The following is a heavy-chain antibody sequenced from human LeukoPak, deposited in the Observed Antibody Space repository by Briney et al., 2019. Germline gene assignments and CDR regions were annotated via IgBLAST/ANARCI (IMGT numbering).Heavy chain of an antibody. CDR3: AKAAVAGTGFDS. D-gene: IGHD6-19*01. J-gene: IGHJ4*02. CDR2: ISWNSGSM. Sequence: GGSLRLSCAASGFTFDDYAMHWVRQAPGKGLEWVSGISWNSGSMGYADSVKGRFTISRDNAKNSLFLQMNSLRAEDMALYCCAKAAVAGTGFDSWGQGTLVTVSS. V-gene: IGHV3-9*03. CDR1: GFTFDDYA.